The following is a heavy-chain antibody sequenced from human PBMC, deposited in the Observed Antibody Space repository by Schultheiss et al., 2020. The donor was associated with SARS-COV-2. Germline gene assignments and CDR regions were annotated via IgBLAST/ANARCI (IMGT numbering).Heavy chain of an antibody. V-gene: IGHV3-9*01. J-gene: IGHJ3*02. CDR2: ISWNSGSI. D-gene: IGHD6-19*01. Sequence: GGSLRLSCAASGFTFDDHAMHWVRQAPGKGLEWVSGISWNSGSIGYADSVKGRFTISRDNAKNSLYLQMNSLRAEDTALYYCATQGRGSSGWYGAAFDIWGQGTMVTVSS. CDR1: GFTFDDHA. CDR3: ATQGRGSSGWYGAAFDI.